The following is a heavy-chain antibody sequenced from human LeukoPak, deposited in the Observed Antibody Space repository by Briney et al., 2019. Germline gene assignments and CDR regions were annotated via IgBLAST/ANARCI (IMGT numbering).Heavy chain of an antibody. CDR3: ARDDYYDSSGYYFPDY. V-gene: IGHV3-7*01. J-gene: IGHJ4*02. D-gene: IGHD3-22*01. CDR1: GFTFSSYW. CDR2: IKQDGSEK. Sequence: GGSLRLSCAASGFTFSSYWMSWVRQAPGKGLEWVANIKQDGSEKYYVDSVKGRFTISRDNAKNSLYLQMNSLRAEDTAVYYCARDDYYDSSGYYFPDYWGQGTLVTVSS.